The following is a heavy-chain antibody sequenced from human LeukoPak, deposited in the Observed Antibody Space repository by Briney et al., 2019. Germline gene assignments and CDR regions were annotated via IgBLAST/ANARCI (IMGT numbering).Heavy chain of an antibody. CDR3: ARAAITMVRGVPSEFDY. CDR1: GFTFSSYS. V-gene: IGHV3-48*01. CDR2: ISSSSSTI. J-gene: IGHJ4*02. D-gene: IGHD3-10*01. Sequence: GGSLSLSCAASGFTFSSYSMNWVRQAPGKGLEWVSYISSSSSTIYYADSVKGRFTISRDNAKNSLYLQMNSLRAEDTAVYYCARAAITMVRGVPSEFDYWGQGTLVTVSS.